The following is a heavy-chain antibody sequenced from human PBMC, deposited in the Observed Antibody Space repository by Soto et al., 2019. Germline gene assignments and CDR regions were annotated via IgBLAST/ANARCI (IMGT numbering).Heavy chain of an antibody. CDR3: AKDAVPYNGKWDWFDP. V-gene: IGHV3-23*01. CDR2: IGGVGTDR. CDR1: GFTFSDYA. J-gene: IGHJ5*02. D-gene: IGHD1-20*01. Sequence: DVQLLESGGGLVQPGWSLRLSCAASGFTFSDYAMTWVRQAPGKGPEWVSSIGGVGTDRYYADSVKGRFTISRDNSKNTLFLQMSSLRSDDTAVYYCAKDAVPYNGKWDWFDPWGQGTLVTVSS.